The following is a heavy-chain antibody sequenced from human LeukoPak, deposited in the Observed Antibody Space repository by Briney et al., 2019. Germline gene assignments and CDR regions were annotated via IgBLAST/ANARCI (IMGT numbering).Heavy chain of an antibody. Sequence: SETLSLTCTVSGGSISSSSYYWGWIRQPPGKGLEWIGYIFYTGTTNYNFSLKSRLTISVDTSKKQFSLRLTSVTAADTAVYYCARGWGFFDYWGQGTLVSVSS. CDR1: GGSISSSSYY. D-gene: IGHD6-19*01. CDR2: IFYTGTT. J-gene: IGHJ4*02. V-gene: IGHV4-61*05. CDR3: ARGWGFFDY.